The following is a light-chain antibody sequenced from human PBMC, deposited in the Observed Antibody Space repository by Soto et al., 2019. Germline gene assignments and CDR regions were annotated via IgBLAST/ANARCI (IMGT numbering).Light chain of an antibody. V-gene: IGKV2-28*01. CDR3: IQALPTPPT. CDR1: QTLLHSSGYNY. Sequence: EIVMSQSPISLPVTAGEPAAISCRSSQTLLHSSGYNYLDWYLQKPGRSPQLLIYLGSNRASGVHDRFSGSGSGTDFTLKISRVEAEDVGVYYCIQALPTPPTFGQGTKLEIK. CDR2: LGS. J-gene: IGKJ2*01.